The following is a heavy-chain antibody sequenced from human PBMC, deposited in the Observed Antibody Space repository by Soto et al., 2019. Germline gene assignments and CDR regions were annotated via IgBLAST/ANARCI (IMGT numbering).Heavy chain of an antibody. V-gene: IGHV4-4*02. D-gene: IGHD2-8*01. J-gene: IGHJ4*02. CDR1: GVSISSGNW. Sequence: SEALSLSCAVSGVSISSGNWWTWVRQTPQRGLEYIGEIFHDGTANYYPSFERRVAISVDTSKNQFSLKLTSVTAADTAIYFCVRLVYDTRLNYMYFDFWGQGALVTVSS. CDR2: IFHDGTA. CDR3: VRLVYDTRLNYMYFDF.